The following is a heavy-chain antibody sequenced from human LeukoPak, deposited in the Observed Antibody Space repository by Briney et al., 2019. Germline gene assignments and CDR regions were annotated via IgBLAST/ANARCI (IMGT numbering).Heavy chain of an antibody. Sequence: SETLSLTCTVSGGSISSYYWSWIRQPPGKGLEWIGYIYYSGNTNYNPSLKSRVTISVDTSKNQFSLKLSSVTAADTAVYYCATSSINYGSPDAFDIWGQGTMVTVSS. CDR2: IYYSGNT. J-gene: IGHJ3*02. CDR1: GGSISSYY. D-gene: IGHD3-10*01. CDR3: ATSSINYGSPDAFDI. V-gene: IGHV4-59*08.